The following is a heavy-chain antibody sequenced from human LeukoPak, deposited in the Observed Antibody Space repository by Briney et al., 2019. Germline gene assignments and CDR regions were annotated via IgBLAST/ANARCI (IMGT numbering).Heavy chain of an antibody. Sequence: GGSLRLSCAASGFTFSSYGMHWVRQAPGKGLEWVAVISYDGSNKYYADSVKGRFTISRDNSKNTLYLQMNSLRAEDTAVYYCAKDFRWLDQYFQHWGQGTLVTVSS. J-gene: IGHJ1*01. CDR3: AKDFRWLDQYFQH. CDR2: ISYDGSNK. V-gene: IGHV3-30*18. D-gene: IGHD6-19*01. CDR1: GFTFSSYG.